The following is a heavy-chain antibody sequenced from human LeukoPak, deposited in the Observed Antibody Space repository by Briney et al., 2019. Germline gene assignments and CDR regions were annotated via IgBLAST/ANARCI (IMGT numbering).Heavy chain of an antibody. D-gene: IGHD1-14*01. V-gene: IGHV3-7*03. J-gene: IGHJ6*02. CDR1: GFTFSDYY. CDR3: ARAGTSWAGYYYGMDV. Sequence: GGSLRLSCAASGFTFSDYYMSWVRQAPGKGLEWVANIKQDGREKYYVDSVKGRFTISRDNSKNTLCLQMNSLRAEDTAVYYCARAGTSWAGYYYGMDVWGQGTTVTVSS. CDR2: IKQDGREK.